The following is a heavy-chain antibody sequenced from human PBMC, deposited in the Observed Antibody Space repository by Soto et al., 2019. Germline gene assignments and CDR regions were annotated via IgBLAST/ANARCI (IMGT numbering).Heavy chain of an antibody. CDR3: AGGGLVRGSGKYYLDS. D-gene: IGHD3-10*01. V-gene: IGHV1-3*01. J-gene: IGHJ4*02. CDR2: INAGNGDT. Sequence: ASVKVSCKASGYTFTNYAVYWVRQAPGQRLEWLGWINAGNGDTKYSQNFQGRVTITRDISASAIYVELGSLRSEDTAVYYCAGGGLVRGSGKYYLDSRGQGSLVTVSS. CDR1: GYTFTNYA.